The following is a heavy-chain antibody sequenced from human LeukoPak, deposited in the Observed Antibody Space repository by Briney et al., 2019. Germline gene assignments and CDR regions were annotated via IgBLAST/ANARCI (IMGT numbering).Heavy chain of an antibody. CDR1: GGSISSSNYY. CDR2: VYYSGTT. Sequence: KASETLSLTCTVSGGSISSSNYYWPWIRQPPGKGLEWIGSVYYSGTTYYNPSLMSRATISADTSKNQFSLKLSSVTAADTAVYYCARLPRGSSPDYYYYMDVWGKGIMVTVSS. J-gene: IGHJ6*03. D-gene: IGHD6-6*01. CDR3: ARLPRGSSPDYYYYMDV. V-gene: IGHV4-39*07.